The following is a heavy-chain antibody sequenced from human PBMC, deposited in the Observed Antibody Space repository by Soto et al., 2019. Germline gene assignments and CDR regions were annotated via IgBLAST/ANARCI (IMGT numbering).Heavy chain of an antibody. CDR1: GGSFSGYY. Sequence: SETLSLTCAVYGGSFSGYYWSWIRQPPGKGLEWIGEINHSGSTNYNPSLKSRVTISVDTPKNQFSLKLSSVTAADTAVYYCARGRIVVVVAATPIDAFDIWGQGTMVTVSS. D-gene: IGHD2-15*01. V-gene: IGHV4-34*01. CDR2: INHSGST. CDR3: ARGRIVVVVAATPIDAFDI. J-gene: IGHJ3*02.